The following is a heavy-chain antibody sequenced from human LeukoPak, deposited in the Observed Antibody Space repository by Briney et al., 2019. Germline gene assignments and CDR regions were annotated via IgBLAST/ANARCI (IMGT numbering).Heavy chain of an antibody. V-gene: IGHV3-7*01. D-gene: IGHD4-11*01. CDR1: GFTFNNYW. CDR3: ARDNYRRFDY. J-gene: IGHJ4*02. CDR2: IKQDGSEK. Sequence: GGSLRLSCAASGFTFNNYWMNWVRQAPGKGLEWVANIKQDGSEKYYVDSVTGRFTISRDNAKNSLYLQMNSLRAEDTAVYYCARDNYRRFDYWGQGTLVTVSS.